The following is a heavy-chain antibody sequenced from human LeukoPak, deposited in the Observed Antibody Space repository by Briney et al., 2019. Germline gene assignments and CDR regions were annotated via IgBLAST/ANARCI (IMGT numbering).Heavy chain of an antibody. J-gene: IGHJ4*02. CDR3: TRLRDNSSWYEDY. V-gene: IGHV1-8*01. CDR1: GYTFTSYD. CDR2: MNPNSGNT. D-gene: IGHD6-13*01. Sequence: GASVKVSCKASGYTFTSYDINWVRQATGQGLEWMGWMNPNSGNTGYAQKFQGRVTMTRNTSISTAYMELSSLRSEDTAVYYCTRLRDNSSWYEDYWGQGTLVTVSS.